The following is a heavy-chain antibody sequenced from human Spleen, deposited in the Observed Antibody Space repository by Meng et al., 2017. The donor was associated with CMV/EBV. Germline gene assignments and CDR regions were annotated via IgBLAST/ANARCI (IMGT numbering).Heavy chain of an antibody. V-gene: IGHV1-69*13. CDR1: GGTFSSST. CDR2: IIPVFGTA. J-gene: IGHJ6*02. CDR3: ARQEKYYYYYGLDV. Sequence: SVKVSCKASGGTFSSSTISWVQQAPGQGLEWMGGIIPVFGTANYAQKFQGRVTITSDESTSTAYMELNSLRSEDTAVYYCARQEKYYYYYGLDVWGQGTTVTVSS.